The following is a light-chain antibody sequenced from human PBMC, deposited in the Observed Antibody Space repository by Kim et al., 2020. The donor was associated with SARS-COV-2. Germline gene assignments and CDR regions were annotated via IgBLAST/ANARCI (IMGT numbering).Light chain of an antibody. CDR2: DAS. V-gene: IGKV3-11*01. Sequence: LSPGERATLSCRASQSVSSYLAWYQQKPGQAPRLLIYDASNRATGIPARFSGSGSGTDFTLTISSLEPEDFAVYYCQQRSNWRFTFGPGTKVDIK. CDR3: QQRSNWRFT. J-gene: IGKJ3*01. CDR1: QSVSSY.